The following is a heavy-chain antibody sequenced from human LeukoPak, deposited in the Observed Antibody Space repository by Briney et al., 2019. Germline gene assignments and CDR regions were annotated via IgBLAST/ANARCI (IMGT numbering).Heavy chain of an antibody. V-gene: IGHV3-21*01. CDR3: ARDLGVIVHPSDY. J-gene: IGHJ4*02. CDR1: GFIFTRYD. D-gene: IGHD3-16*02. Sequence: GGSLRLSCAASGFIFTRYDMNWVRQAPGKGLEWVSSISSSPTYIYYADSVKGRFTISRDNAKNSLYLQMNSLRAEDTAVYYCARDLGVIVHPSDYWGQGTLVTVSS. CDR2: ISSSPTYI.